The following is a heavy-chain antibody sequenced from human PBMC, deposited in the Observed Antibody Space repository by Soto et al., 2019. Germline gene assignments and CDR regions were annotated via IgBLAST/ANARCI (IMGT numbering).Heavy chain of an antibody. CDR2: IYPGDSDT. Sequence: GESLKISCKGSGYSFTSYWIGWVRQMPGKGLEWMGIIYPGDSDTRYSPSFQGQVTISADKSISTAYLQWSSLKASDTAMYYCAGSAARPGYDYHYGMDVWGQGTTVTVSS. J-gene: IGHJ6*02. V-gene: IGHV5-51*01. D-gene: IGHD6-6*01. CDR1: GYSFTSYW. CDR3: AGSAARPGYDYHYGMDV.